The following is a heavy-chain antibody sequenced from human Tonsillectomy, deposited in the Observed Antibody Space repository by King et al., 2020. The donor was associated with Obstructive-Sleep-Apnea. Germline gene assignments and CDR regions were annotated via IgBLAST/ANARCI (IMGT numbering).Heavy chain of an antibody. CDR3: ASGGGYCALEY. CDR2: IKSKPYGGTA. V-gene: IGHV3-49*03. D-gene: IGHD3-16*01. CDR1: GFTFGEYS. Sequence: VQLVESGGGLVQPGRSLRLSCLASGFTFGEYSMSWFRQAPGQGLEWVGFIKSKPYGGTAAYGASVKERFTIYRDDSRSIVYLQMDRLKTEDTGIYYCASGGGYCALEYWGQGTLVTVSS. J-gene: IGHJ4*02.